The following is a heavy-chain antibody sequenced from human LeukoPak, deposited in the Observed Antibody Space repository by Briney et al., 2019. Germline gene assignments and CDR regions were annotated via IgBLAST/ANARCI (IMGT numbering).Heavy chain of an antibody. J-gene: IGHJ4*02. CDR1: GFTFSNYW. CDR2: ISSDGTTT. Sequence: PGGSLRLSCAASGFTFSNYWMHWVRQAPGKGRVWVSRISSDGTTTNYADCVKGRFTISRDNAKNTLYLQMTSLGAEDTAIYFCVCIPVGFWGQGPLVTVSS. CDR3: VCIPVGF. V-gene: IGHV3-74*01. D-gene: IGHD2-8*02.